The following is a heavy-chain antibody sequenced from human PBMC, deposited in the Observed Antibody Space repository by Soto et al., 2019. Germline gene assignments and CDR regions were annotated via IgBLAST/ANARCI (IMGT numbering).Heavy chain of an antibody. CDR3: AIEPGDSRSWYECDY. CDR2: ISSSSRYI. CDR1: GFTFSSYS. V-gene: IGHV3-21*01. Sequence: EVQLGESGGGLVKPGVSLRLSCAASGFTFSSYSLNWVRQAPGKGLEWVSSISSSSRYIYYADSMKGRFTISRDNAKNSLYRQMNSLRAEDTTVYFCAIEPGDSRSWYECDYWGQGTLVTVSS. D-gene: IGHD6-13*01. J-gene: IGHJ4*02.